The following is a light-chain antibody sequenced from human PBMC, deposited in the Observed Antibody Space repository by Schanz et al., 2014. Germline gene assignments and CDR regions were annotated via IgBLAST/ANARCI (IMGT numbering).Light chain of an antibody. V-gene: IGLV2-14*01. Sequence: QSALTQPASVSGSPGQSITISCTGTSSDVGGYNYVSWYQQHPGKAPKLMIHDVSNRPSGVSNRFSGSKSGNTASLTISGLQAEDEADYYCAAWDDSLNGYVVFGGGTKLTVL. CDR2: DVS. J-gene: IGLJ2*01. CDR3: AAWDDSLNGYVV. CDR1: SSDVGGYNY.